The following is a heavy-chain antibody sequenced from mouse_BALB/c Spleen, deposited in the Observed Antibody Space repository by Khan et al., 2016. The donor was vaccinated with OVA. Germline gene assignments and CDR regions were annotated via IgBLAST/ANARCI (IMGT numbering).Heavy chain of an antibody. CDR3: ARSTTDDYTMGY. D-gene: IGHD1-1*01. CDR2: IYPYNDDT. J-gene: IGHJ4*01. V-gene: IGHV1S136*01. Sequence: VQLQQSGPELVKPGASVKMSCKASGYTFTDYVIHWVKQKPGQGLEWIGYIYPYNDDTESTERFKGKATLTLDKSSNTAYMDLTSLTSADAAVYDCARSTTDDYTMGYWGQGTSVTVSS. CDR1: GYTFTDYV.